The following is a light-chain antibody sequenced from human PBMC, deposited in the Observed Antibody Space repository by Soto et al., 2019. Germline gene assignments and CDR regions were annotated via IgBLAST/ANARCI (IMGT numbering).Light chain of an antibody. V-gene: IGKV3-20*01. Sequence: EIVLTQSPGTLSLSPGERATLSCRASQSVSSSYLAWYQQKPGQAPRLLIYGASSRATGIPDRFSGSGSGKEFSLTLSRLEPEEFAVYYCQQYGSSLWTFGQGTKVEIK. CDR1: QSVSSSY. CDR3: QQYGSSLWT. CDR2: GAS. J-gene: IGKJ1*01.